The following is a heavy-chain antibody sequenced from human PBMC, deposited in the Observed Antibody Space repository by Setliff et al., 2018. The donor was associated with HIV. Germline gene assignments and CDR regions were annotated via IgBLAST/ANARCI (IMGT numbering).Heavy chain of an antibody. V-gene: IGHV1-18*01. CDR2: INAYNGNT. D-gene: IGHD1-26*01. J-gene: IGHJ6*03. CDR1: GYTFTSYG. Sequence: ASVKVSCKASGYTFTSYGITWVRQAPGQGLEWMGWINAYNGNTNYAQELQGRVTMATDTSTSTVYMELRSLRSDDTAVYYCAREGYSGSYFNYYYYLDVWGKGTTVTVS. CDR3: AREGYSGSYFNYYYYLDV.